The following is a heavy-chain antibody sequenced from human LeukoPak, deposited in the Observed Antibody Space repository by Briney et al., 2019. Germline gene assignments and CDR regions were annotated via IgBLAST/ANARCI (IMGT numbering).Heavy chain of an antibody. D-gene: IGHD3-9*01. CDR1: GYSFTSYW. V-gene: IGHV5-51*01. J-gene: IGHJ4*02. CDR2: IYPGDSDT. CDR3: ARGASYDILTGYFHFDY. Sequence: GESLKISCKGSGYSFTSYWIGWVRQMPGKGLEWMGIIYPGDSDTRYSPSFQGQVTISADKSISTAYLQWSSLKASDTAMYYCARGASYDILTGYFHFDYWGQGTLVTVSS.